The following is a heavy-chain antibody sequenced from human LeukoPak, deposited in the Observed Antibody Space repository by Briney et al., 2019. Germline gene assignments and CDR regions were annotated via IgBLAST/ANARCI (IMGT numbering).Heavy chain of an antibody. V-gene: IGHV3-48*01. CDR2: ISSSSSTI. CDR3: ASRIATAGSVDY. Sequence: GGSLRLSCTASGFTFSSYSMNWVRQAPGKGLEWVSYISSSSSTIYYSDSVKGRFTISRDNAKNSLYLQMNTLRAEDTAVYYCASRIATAGSVDYWGQGTLVTVSS. D-gene: IGHD6-13*01. J-gene: IGHJ4*02. CDR1: GFTFSSYS.